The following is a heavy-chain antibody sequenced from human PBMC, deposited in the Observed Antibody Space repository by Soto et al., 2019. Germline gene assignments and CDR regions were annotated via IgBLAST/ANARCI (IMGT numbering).Heavy chain of an antibody. CDR1: GGSISSGGYS. CDR2: IYHSGST. J-gene: IGHJ5*02. CDR3: ARGRIAAAGTTTGGWFDP. Sequence: SETLSLTCAVSGGSISSGGYSWSWIRQPPGEGLEWIGYIYHSGSTYYNPSLKSRVTISVDRSKNQFSLKLSSVTAADTAVYYCARGRIAAAGTTTGGWFDPWGQGTLVTVSS. D-gene: IGHD6-13*01. V-gene: IGHV4-30-2*01.